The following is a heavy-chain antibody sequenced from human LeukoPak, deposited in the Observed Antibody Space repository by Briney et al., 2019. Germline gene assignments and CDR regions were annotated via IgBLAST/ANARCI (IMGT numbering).Heavy chain of an antibody. V-gene: IGHV1-2*02. CDR2: INPNSGGT. J-gene: IGHJ5*02. D-gene: IGHD2-2*01. CDR1: GYTFTGYY. CDR3: ARSDCSSTSCYDSDWFDP. Sequence: GASVKVSCKASGYTFTGYYMHWVRQAPGQGLEWMEWINPNSGGTNYAQKFQGRVTMTRDTSTSTAYMELSRLRSDDTAVYYCARSDCSSTSCYDSDWFDPWGQGTLVTVSS.